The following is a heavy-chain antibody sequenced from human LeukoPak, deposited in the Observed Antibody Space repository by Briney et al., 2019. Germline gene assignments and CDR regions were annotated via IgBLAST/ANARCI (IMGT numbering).Heavy chain of an antibody. CDR2: ISSCGSTI. CDR1: GFTFSSYE. CDR3: ARVEVVVAATFDY. D-gene: IGHD2-15*01. Sequence: GGSPRLSCAASGFTFSSYEMNWVRQAPGKGLEWVSYISSCGSTIYYADSVKGRFTISRDNAKNSLYLQMNSLRAEDTAVYYCARVEVVVAATFDYWGQGTLVTVSS. V-gene: IGHV3-48*03. J-gene: IGHJ4*02.